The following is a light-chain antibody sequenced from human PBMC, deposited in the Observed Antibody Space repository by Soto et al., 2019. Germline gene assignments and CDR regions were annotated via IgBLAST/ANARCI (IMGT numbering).Light chain of an antibody. CDR1: QSVGGD. CDR2: GAS. V-gene: IGKV3-15*01. CDR3: QQYENWPQLT. J-gene: IGKJ4*01. Sequence: EIVLTQSPATLSLSPGERATLSCRASQSVGGDLAWYQQKPGQAPRLLIYGASSRAPGIPDRFSGSGSGTEFTLTISSLQSEDSAVYYCQQYENWPQLTFGGGTKVDIK.